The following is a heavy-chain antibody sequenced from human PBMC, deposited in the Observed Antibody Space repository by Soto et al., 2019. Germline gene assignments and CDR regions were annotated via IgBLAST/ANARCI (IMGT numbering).Heavy chain of an antibody. CDR3: ARLRIAAAGSFDY. J-gene: IGHJ4*02. D-gene: IGHD6-13*01. CDR1: GGSFSGYY. Sequence: QVQLQQWGAGLLKPSETLSLTCAVYGGSFSGYYWSWIRQPPGKGMEWIGEINHSGSTNYNPSLKRRVTISVDTSKNQFSLKLSSVTAADTAVYYCARLRIAAAGSFDYWGQGTLVTVSS. V-gene: IGHV4-34*01. CDR2: INHSGST.